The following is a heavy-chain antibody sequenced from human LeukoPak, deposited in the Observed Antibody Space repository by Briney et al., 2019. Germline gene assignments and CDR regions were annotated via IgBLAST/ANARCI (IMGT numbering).Heavy chain of an antibody. CDR1: GFTFSDYY. V-gene: IGHV3-11*05. CDR2: ISTSSSYT. Sequence: PGGSLRLSCAASGFTFSDYYMSWIRQAPGKGLEWVSYISTSSSYTNYADSVKGRFTISRDNAKNSLYLQMNSLRAEDTAVYYCAREPPRERWFDTWGQGTLVTVYS. CDR3: AREPPRERWFDT. D-gene: IGHD1-1*01. J-gene: IGHJ5*02.